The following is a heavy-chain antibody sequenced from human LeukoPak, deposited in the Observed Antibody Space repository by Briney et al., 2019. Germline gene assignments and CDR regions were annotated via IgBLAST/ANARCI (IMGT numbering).Heavy chain of an antibody. J-gene: IGHJ3*02. V-gene: IGHV3-23*01. CDR3: ARSNRVGDPRGASDI. D-gene: IGHD1-26*01. Sequence: PGGSLRLSCAASGFTLSKSAMSWVPQAPRKGLEWVSSISGSGDITNYAGSVTGRFTFSRDNSKHTLYLQMNSLRAEATAIHYCARSNRVGDPRGASDIWGQGSMVTVYS. CDR2: ISGSGDIT. CDR1: GFTLSKSA.